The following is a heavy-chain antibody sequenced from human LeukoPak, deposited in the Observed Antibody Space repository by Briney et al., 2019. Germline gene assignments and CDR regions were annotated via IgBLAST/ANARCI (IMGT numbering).Heavy chain of an antibody. CDR3: AKDFYGSSGSRYDY. CDR2: IDGGGGRT. CDR1: GFSFSSYA. D-gene: IGHD3-22*01. J-gene: IGHJ4*02. Sequence: PGGSLRLSCTASGFSFSSYAMSWVRQAPGVGLEWVSAIDGGGGRTWHADSVRGRFTISRDNSKNTLFMQMNSLRAEDTAVYYCAKDFYGSSGSRYDYWGQGTLVTVSS. V-gene: IGHV3-23*01.